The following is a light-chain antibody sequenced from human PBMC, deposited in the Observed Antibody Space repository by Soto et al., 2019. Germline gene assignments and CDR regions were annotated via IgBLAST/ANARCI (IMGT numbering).Light chain of an antibody. CDR3: ASYTTINTVI. J-gene: IGLJ2*01. Sequence: QSALTQPASVSGSPGQSITISCTGTSSDIGAYNYISWFQQHPGKAPKFLIHDVNTRPSGVSFRFSGSKSGNTASLTISGLQAEDEAQYYCASYTTINTVIFGGGTQLTVL. V-gene: IGLV2-14*03. CDR2: DVN. CDR1: SSDIGAYNY.